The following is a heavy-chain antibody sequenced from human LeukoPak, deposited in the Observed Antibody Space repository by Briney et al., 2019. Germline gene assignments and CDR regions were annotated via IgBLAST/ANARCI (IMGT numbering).Heavy chain of an antibody. CDR3: PTPFDSTSYYPLTY. J-gene: IGHJ4*02. CDR1: GFTFSSYA. D-gene: IGHD3-22*01. CDR2: ISDSGGSR. V-gene: IGHV3-23*01. Sequence: GGSLRLSCAASGFTFSSYAMTWVRQAPGKGLEWVSKISDSGGSRYYADSVKGRFTISRDNSKNTLYLQVKSLRAEDTAVYYCPTPFDSTSYYPLTYWGQGTLVTVSS.